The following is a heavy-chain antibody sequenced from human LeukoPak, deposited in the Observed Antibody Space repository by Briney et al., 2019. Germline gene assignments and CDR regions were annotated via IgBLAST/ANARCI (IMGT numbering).Heavy chain of an antibody. CDR1: GGSISSYY. Sequence: SETLSLTCTVSGGSISSYYWSWIRQPPGKGLEWIGYIYYSGTTSYNPSLKSRVTISVDTSKNQFSLKLSSVTAADTAVYYCARTTAAGTYYFDYWGQGTLVTVSS. CDR2: IYYSGTT. V-gene: IGHV4-59*08. D-gene: IGHD6-13*01. CDR3: ARTTAAGTYYFDY. J-gene: IGHJ4*02.